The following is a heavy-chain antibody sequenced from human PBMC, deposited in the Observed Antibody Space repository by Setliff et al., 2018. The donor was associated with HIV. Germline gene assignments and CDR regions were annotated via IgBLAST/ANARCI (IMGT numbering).Heavy chain of an antibody. Sequence: SETLSLTCAVYGGSFSGYYWSWIRQPPGKGLEWIGEINHSGSTNYNPSLKSRVTISVDTSKNQFSLKLSSVTAADTAVYYCARGELLYYYYYGMDVWGQGTTGTV. CDR1: GGSFSGYY. J-gene: IGHJ6*02. CDR2: INHSGST. V-gene: IGHV4-34*01. CDR3: ARGELLYYYYYGMDV. D-gene: IGHD1-26*01.